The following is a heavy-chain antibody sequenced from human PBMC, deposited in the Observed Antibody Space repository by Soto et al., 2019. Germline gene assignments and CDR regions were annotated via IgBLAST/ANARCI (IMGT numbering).Heavy chain of an antibody. CDR1: GFTVSDYA. J-gene: IGHJ4*02. D-gene: IGHD2-2*01. Sequence: GGSLRLSCAASGFTVSDYAMTWVRQAPGKGPEWVQSISGSGGSTYHADSVKGRFTISRDKSKYTLYLQLNSLRTEDTSVYYCAKCLCTSGCCDFWGQGILVTVSS. CDR3: AKCLCTSGCCDF. CDR2: ISGSGGST. V-gene: IGHV3-23*01.